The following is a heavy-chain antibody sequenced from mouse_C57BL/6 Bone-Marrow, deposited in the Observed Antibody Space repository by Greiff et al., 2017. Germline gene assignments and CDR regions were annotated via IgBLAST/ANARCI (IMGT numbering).Heavy chain of an antibody. CDR3: ALITTVGCDY. D-gene: IGHD1-1*01. CDR1: GYTFTSYW. J-gene: IGHJ2*01. CDR2: IHPNSGST. Sequence: VKLQQPGAELVKPGASVKLSCKASGYTFTSYWMHWVKQRPGPGLEWIGMIHPNSGSTNYNEKFKSKATLTVDKSSSTAYMQLSSLTSEDSAVYYCALITTVGCDYWGQGTTRTVSS. V-gene: IGHV1-64*01.